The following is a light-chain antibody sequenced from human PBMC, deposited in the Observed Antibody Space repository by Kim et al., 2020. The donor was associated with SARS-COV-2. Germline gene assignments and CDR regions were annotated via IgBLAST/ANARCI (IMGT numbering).Light chain of an antibody. Sequence: EIVLTQSPGTLSLSPGERATLSCRASQSVGSNYLSWFQQKPGLAPRLLISVASSRATGIPDRFSGSGSGTDFTLTISRLEPEDSAIYYCQQYGSLPWTFGQGTKVEIK. CDR2: VAS. CDR1: QSVGSNY. J-gene: IGKJ1*01. V-gene: IGKV3-20*01. CDR3: QQYGSLPWT.